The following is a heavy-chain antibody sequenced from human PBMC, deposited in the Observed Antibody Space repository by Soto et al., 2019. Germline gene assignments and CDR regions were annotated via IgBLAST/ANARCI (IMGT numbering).Heavy chain of an antibody. V-gene: IGHV3-53*01. Sequence: PGGSLRLSCVVSGLTVISNFMSWVRQAPGKGLEWVSVIFDDGTTHYADSVRGRFTISRDNSKNTVFLQMNSLRVEDTAAYYCARGDGYNYFFDLWGQGTLVTVSS. CDR2: IFDDGTT. D-gene: IGHD5-12*01. J-gene: IGHJ4*02. CDR1: GLTVISNF. CDR3: ARGDGYNYFFDL.